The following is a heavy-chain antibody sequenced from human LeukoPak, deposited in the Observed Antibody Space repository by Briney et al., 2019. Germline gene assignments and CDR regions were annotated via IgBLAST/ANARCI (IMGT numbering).Heavy chain of an antibody. Sequence: SETLSLTCTVSGGSISSYYWSWIRQPPGKGLEWIGYIYYSGSTNYNPSLKSRVTISVDTSKDQFSLKLSSVTAADTAVYYCAKDLYDILTGLDYWGQGTLVTVSS. CDR1: GGSISSYY. V-gene: IGHV4-59*01. J-gene: IGHJ4*02. CDR3: AKDLYDILTGLDY. D-gene: IGHD3-9*01. CDR2: IYYSGST.